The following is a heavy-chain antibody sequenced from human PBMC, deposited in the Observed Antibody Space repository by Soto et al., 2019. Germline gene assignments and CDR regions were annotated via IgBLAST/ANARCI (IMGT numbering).Heavy chain of an antibody. D-gene: IGHD2-8*02. CDR2: IYSNDIT. J-gene: IGHJ4*02. V-gene: IGHV3-66*04. Sequence: PGGSLRLSCVGSGFTVSTKYMGWVRQAPGKGLEWVSVIYSNDITYYADSVKGRFTISRDTSKNTLYLQMKSLRLEDTAVYYCARLTQFNTVDYWGQGTLVTVSS. CDR1: GFTVSTKY. CDR3: ARLTQFNTVDY.